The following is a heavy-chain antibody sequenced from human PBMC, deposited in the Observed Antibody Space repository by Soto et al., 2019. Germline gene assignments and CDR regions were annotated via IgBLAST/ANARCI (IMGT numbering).Heavy chain of an antibody. Sequence: SETLSLTCTVSGGSISSYYWSWIRQPPGKGLEWIGYIHYSGSTNYNPSLKSRVTISVDTSKNQFSLKLSSVTAADTAVYYCARGLSIMDNWFDPWGQGTLVTVSS. V-gene: IGHV4-59*01. J-gene: IGHJ5*02. CDR1: GGSISSYY. CDR2: IHYSGST. D-gene: IGHD3-16*01. CDR3: ARGLSIMDNWFDP.